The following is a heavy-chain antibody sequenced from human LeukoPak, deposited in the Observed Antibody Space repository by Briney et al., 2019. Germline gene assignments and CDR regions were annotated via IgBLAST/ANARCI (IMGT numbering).Heavy chain of an antibody. CDR1: GFTFSSYG. J-gene: IGHJ6*02. CDR2: IWYDGSNK. V-gene: IGHV3-33*01. Sequence: GGSLRLSCAASGFTFSSYGMHWVRQAPGKGLEWVAVIWYDGSNKYYADSVKGRFTISRDNSKSTLYLQMNSLRAEDTAVYYCARVRGARYYYYYYGMDVWGQGTTVTVSS. D-gene: IGHD3-3*01. CDR3: ARVRGARYYYYYYGMDV.